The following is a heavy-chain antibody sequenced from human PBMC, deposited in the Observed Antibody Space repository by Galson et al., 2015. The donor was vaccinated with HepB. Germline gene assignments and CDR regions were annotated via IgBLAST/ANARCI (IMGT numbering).Heavy chain of an antibody. CDR1: GDSVSSNSAA. J-gene: IGHJ5*02. V-gene: IGHV6-1*01. CDR3: ARDRNSGWSNWFDP. Sequence: CAISGDSVSSNSAAWNWIRQSPSRGLEWLGRAYYRSKWYNDYAVSVKSRITINPDTSKNQFSLQLNSVTPEDTAVYYCARDRNSGWSNWFDPWGQGTLVTVSS. D-gene: IGHD6-19*01. CDR2: AYYRSKWYN.